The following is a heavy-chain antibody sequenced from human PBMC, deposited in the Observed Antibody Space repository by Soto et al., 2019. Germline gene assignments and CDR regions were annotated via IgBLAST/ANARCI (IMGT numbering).Heavy chain of an antibody. CDR2: IIPIFGTA. CDR1: GGTFSSYA. D-gene: IGHD2-2*01. Sequence: QVQLVQSGAEVKKPGYSVKVSCKASGGTFSSYAISWVRQAPGQGLEWMGGIIPIFGTANYAQKFQGRVTITADESTSTAYMELSSLRSEDTAVYYCARGELGYCISTSCYAFDYWGQGTLVTVSS. V-gene: IGHV1-69*12. CDR3: ARGELGYCISTSCYAFDY. J-gene: IGHJ4*02.